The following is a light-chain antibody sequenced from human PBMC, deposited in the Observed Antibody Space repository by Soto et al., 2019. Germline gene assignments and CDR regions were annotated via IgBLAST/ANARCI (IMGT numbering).Light chain of an antibody. CDR2: WAS. V-gene: IGKV4-1*01. J-gene: IGKJ1*01. Sequence: DIVMTQSPDSLAVSLGERATINCKSSQSVLHSSNDKNFLTWYQQKPGQPPKLLIYWASTRESGVPDRFSGSGSGTDFPLTISSLQADDVAVYYCHQYYSAPWTFGQGTKVELK. CDR3: HQYYSAPWT. CDR1: QSVLHSSNDKNF.